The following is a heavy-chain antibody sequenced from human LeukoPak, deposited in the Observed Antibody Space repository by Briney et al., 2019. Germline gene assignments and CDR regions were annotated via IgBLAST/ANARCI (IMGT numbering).Heavy chain of an antibody. CDR3: AKDMTQYSSGYYEYFDY. J-gene: IGHJ4*02. CDR2: ISGDGGST. Sequence: GGSLRLSCAASGFTFYDYAMHWVRQAPGKGLEWVSLISGDGGSTYYGDSVKGRFTISRDNSKNSLYLQMNSLRTEDTALYYCAKDMTQYSSGYYEYFDYWGQGTLVTVSS. D-gene: IGHD3-22*01. V-gene: IGHV3-43*02. CDR1: GFTFYDYA.